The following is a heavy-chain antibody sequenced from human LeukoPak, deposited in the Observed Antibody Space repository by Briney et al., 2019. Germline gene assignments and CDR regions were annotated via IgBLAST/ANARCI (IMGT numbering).Heavy chain of an antibody. D-gene: IGHD3-22*01. V-gene: IGHV4-59*01. Sequence: PSETLSLTCAVYGGSFSGYHWTWIRQSPGKGLEWIGHTYYSGNTNYNPSLKSRVTISIDTSKNQFSLKLSSVTAADTAVYYCTRGRAYYDSTGYYYWGRGILVTVSS. CDR3: TRGRAYYDSTGYYY. CDR2: TYYSGNT. CDR1: GGSFSGYH. J-gene: IGHJ4*02.